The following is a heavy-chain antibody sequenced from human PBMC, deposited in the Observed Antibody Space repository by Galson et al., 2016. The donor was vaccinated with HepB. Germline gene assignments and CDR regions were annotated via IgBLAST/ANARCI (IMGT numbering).Heavy chain of an antibody. CDR2: IGTKGGT. J-gene: IGHJ6*02. CDR1: GFTFSTYD. CDR3: ARSGTYTNRIGMDV. Sequence: SLRLSCAASGFTFSTYDMHWVRQATGKGLEWVSGIGTKGGTYYLDSAKGRFTISREDAKNPLQLQMNSLTAGDTAVYYCARSGTYTNRIGMDVWGQGTTVTVSS. V-gene: IGHV3-13*01. D-gene: IGHD3-10*01.